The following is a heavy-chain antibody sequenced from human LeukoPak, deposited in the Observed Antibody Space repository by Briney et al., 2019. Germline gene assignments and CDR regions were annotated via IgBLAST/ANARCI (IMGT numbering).Heavy chain of an antibody. J-gene: IGHJ6*03. V-gene: IGHV4-59*01. CDR1: GGSISSYY. CDR3: ARVVYSGYDFRGAMDV. D-gene: IGHD5-12*01. CDR2: IYYTGST. Sequence: SETLSLTCTISGGSISSYYWSWIRQPPGKGLEWIGYIYYTGSTNHDPSLKSRVTISVDASKNQFSLKLSSVTAADTAVYYCARVVYSGYDFRGAMDVWGKGTTVTVSS.